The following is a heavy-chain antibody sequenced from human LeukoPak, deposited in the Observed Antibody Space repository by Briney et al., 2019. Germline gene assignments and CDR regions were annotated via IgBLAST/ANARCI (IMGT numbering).Heavy chain of an antibody. CDR3: ARHRQEGILTGYYSIYYYYYGMDV. Sequence: PSETLSLTCTVSGGSISSYYWSWIRQPPGKGLEWIGYIYYSGSTNYNPSLKGRVTISVDTSKNQFSLKLSSVTAADTAVYYCARHRQEGILTGYYSIYYYYYGMDVWGQGTTVTVSS. J-gene: IGHJ6*02. D-gene: IGHD3-9*01. CDR2: IYYSGST. V-gene: IGHV4-59*08. CDR1: GGSISSYY.